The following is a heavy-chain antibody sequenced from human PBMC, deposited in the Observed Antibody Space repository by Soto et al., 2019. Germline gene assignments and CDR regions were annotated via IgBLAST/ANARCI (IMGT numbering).Heavy chain of an antibody. Sequence: PGGSLRLSCEASGFTLSYYWMHWVRQPPGKGLMWVSRVNSDGSTTVYADSVKGRFTISRDNAKNTLYLLMNGLRAEDTAVYYCHGYNFFNGFYIWGQGTLVTVSS. V-gene: IGHV3-74*01. CDR1: GFTLSYYW. J-gene: IGHJ3*02. CDR3: HGYNFFNGFYI. D-gene: IGHD1-1*01. CDR2: VNSDGSTT.